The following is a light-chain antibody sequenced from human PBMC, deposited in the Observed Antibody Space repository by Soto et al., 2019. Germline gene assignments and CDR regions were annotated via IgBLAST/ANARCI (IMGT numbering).Light chain of an antibody. J-gene: IGKJ5*01. CDR1: QSVRSSY. CDR2: DAS. Sequence: EIVLTQPPATLSLSPGERATLSCRASQSVRSSYLSWYQPKPGQAPRLLIYDASNRATGIPARFSGSGSGTDFTLTISSLEPEDFAVYYCQQRSNWPFGQGTRLEIK. CDR3: QQRSNWP. V-gene: IGKV3-11*01.